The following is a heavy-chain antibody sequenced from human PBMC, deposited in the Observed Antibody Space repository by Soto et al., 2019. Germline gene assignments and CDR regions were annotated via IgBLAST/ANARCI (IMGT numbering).Heavy chain of an antibody. J-gene: IGHJ6*02. CDR1: GFTFSSYA. D-gene: IGHD3-22*01. CDR3: AKVGRPYYYDSSGYPSYGMDV. Sequence: EVQLLESGGGLVQPGGSLRLSCAASGFTFSSYAMSWVRQAPGKGLEWVSAISGSGGSTYYADSVKGRFTISRDNSKNTLYLQMTSLRAEDTAVYYCAKVGRPYYYDSSGYPSYGMDVWGQGTTVTVSS. CDR2: ISGSGGST. V-gene: IGHV3-23*01.